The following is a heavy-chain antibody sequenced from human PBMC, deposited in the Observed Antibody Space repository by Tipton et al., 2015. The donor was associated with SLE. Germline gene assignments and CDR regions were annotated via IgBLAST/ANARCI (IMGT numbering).Heavy chain of an antibody. J-gene: IGHJ4*02. CDR2: IYSSGST. V-gene: IGHV4-59*01. D-gene: IGHD3-22*01. Sequence: TLSLTCTVSGGSIVSYYWSWIRQSPGKGLEWLGYIYSSGSTNYNPSFRSRLTISVDTSKNQFSLKLTSVTAADTAVYYCARARYYVNSGYYYFDFWGQGTLVTVSA. CDR1: GGSIVSYY. CDR3: ARARYYVNSGYYYFDF.